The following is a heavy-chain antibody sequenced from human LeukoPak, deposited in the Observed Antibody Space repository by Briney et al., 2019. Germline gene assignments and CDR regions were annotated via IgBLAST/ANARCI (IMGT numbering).Heavy chain of an antibody. Sequence: GGSLRLSCAASGFTFSSYSMNWVRQAPGKGLEWVSSISSSSSFIYYADSVKGRLTISRDNAKNSLYLQMNSLRAEDTAVYYCARGYSSSWYEHFQHWGQGTLVTVSS. J-gene: IGHJ1*01. CDR2: ISSSSSFI. D-gene: IGHD6-13*01. CDR3: ARGYSSSWYEHFQH. CDR1: GFTFSSYS. V-gene: IGHV3-21*01.